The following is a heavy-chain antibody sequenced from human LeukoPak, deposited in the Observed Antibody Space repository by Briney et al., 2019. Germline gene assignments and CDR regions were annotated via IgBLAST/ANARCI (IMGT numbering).Heavy chain of an antibody. CDR3: ARDLASSGYYSLPDY. V-gene: IGHV1-69*04. D-gene: IGHD3-22*01. J-gene: IGHJ4*02. Sequence: SVKVSCKASGYTFTSYGISWVRQAPGQGLEWMGRIIPILGIANYAQKFQGRVTITADKSTSTAYMEQSSLRSEDTAVYYCARDLASSGYYSLPDYWGQGTLVTVSS. CDR2: IIPILGIA. CDR1: GYTFTSYG.